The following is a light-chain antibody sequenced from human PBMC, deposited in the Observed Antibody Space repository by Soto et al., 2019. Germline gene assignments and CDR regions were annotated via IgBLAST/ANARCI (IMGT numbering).Light chain of an antibody. V-gene: IGLV1-51*02. J-gene: IGLJ3*02. CDR1: SSNIGNNY. CDR2: ENN. CDR3: GTRESSLGFFWV. Sequence: QSVLTQPPSVSAAPGQKVTISCSGSSSNIGNNYVSWYQQLPGTAPKLLIYENNKRPSGIPDRFSGSKSGTSATLGITGLQAGERAHLYGGTRESSLGFFWVFGGGTKPALL.